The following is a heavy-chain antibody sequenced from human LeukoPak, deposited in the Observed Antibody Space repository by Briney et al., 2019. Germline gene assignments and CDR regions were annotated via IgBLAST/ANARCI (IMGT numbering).Heavy chain of an antibody. J-gene: IGHJ5*02. CDR2: LAYTGIS. V-gene: IGHV4-59*08. D-gene: IGHD5-24*01. CDR3: ARLPEGGYATSLGWLGP. CDR1: GASISRSY. Sequence: SETLSLTCTVSGASISRSYWIWIRQTPGKGLEWMGYLAYTGISTYNPSLKSRVTISGDKSKNQFSLHLTHVTAADTAVYCARLPEGGYATSLGWLGPWGQGTRVTVSS.